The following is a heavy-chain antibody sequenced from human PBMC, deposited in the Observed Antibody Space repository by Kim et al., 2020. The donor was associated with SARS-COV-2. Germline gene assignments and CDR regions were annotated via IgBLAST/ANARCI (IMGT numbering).Heavy chain of an antibody. J-gene: IGHJ3*02. V-gene: IGHV5-51*01. CDR2: IYPGDSDT. Sequence: GESLKISCKGSGYSFTSYWIGWVRQMPGKGLEWMGIIYPGDSDTRYSPSFQGQVTISADKSISTAYLQWSSLKASDTAMYYCARRGLEWELLGAFDIWGRGTMVTVSS. D-gene: IGHD1-26*01. CDR3: ARRGLEWELLGAFDI. CDR1: GYSFTSYW.